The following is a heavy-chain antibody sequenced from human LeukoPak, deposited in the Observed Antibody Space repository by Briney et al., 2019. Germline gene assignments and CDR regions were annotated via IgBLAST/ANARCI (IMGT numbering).Heavy chain of an antibody. Sequence: SETLSLTCTVSSGSISSGDYYWGWIRQPPGKGLEWIGSIYYSGSTYYNPSLKSRVTISVDTSKNQFSLKLSSVTAADTAVYYCARGGRMIVVAPSFDYWGQGTLVTVSS. CDR1: SGSISSGDYY. D-gene: IGHD3-22*01. V-gene: IGHV4-39*07. CDR3: ARGGRMIVVAPSFDY. CDR2: IYYSGST. J-gene: IGHJ4*02.